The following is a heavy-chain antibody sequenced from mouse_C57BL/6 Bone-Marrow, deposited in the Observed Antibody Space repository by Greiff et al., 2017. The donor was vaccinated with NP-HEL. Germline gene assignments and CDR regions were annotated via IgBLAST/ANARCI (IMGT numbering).Heavy chain of an antibody. Sequence: EVKLMESGGGLVQSGRSLRLSCATSGFTFSDFYMEWVRQAPGKGLEWIAASRNKANDYTTEYSASVKGRFIVSRDTSQSILYLQMNALRAEDTAIYYCARDEGDYWGQGTSVTVSS. CDR3: ARDEGDY. V-gene: IGHV7-1*01. CDR1: GFTFSDFY. CDR2: SRNKANDYTT. J-gene: IGHJ4*01.